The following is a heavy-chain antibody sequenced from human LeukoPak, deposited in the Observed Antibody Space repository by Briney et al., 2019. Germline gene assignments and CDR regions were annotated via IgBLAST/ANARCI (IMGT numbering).Heavy chain of an antibody. D-gene: IGHD4-17*01. Sequence: ASETLSLTCTVSGNSFGDYYWSWIRQPAGKGLEWIGRIYTSGSTAYNPSLRSRVTMSVDTSKSQFSLNLMSVTAADTAVYYCTRDTGTTGEVKFDPWGQGTLVTVSS. CDR2: IYTSGST. CDR1: GNSFGDYY. CDR3: TRDTGTTGEVKFDP. J-gene: IGHJ5*02. V-gene: IGHV4-4*07.